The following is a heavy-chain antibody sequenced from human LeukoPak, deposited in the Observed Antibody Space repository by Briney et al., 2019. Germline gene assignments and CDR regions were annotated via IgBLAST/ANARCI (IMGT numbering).Heavy chain of an antibody. V-gene: IGHV3-9*01. CDR2: ISWNSGSI. J-gene: IGHJ6*02. CDR1: GFTFDDYA. D-gene: IGHD6-19*01. CDR3: AKAIGWPDYGMDV. Sequence: PGRSLRPSGAASGFTFDDYAMHWVRQAPGKGLEWVSGISWNSGSIGYADSVKGRFTISRDNAKNSPYLQMNSLRAEDTALYYCAKAIGWPDYGMDVWGQGTTVTVSS.